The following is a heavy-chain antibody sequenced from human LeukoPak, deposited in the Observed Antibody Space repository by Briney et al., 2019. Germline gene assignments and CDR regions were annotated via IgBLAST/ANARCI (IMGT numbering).Heavy chain of an antibody. CDR1: GYTFTSYL. CDR2: ISPGDCDN. CDR3: ARGYSSASGFYGMDV. V-gene: IGHV5-51*01. Sequence: GESLKISCKGSGYTFTSYLIGWVRQMPGKGLEWMWIISPGDCDNRYRPPFQAHVTISTDSSTSIPYLQERSLQASDTPTFYCARGYSSASGFYGMDVWGQGTTVTVSS. D-gene: IGHD6-6*01. J-gene: IGHJ6*02.